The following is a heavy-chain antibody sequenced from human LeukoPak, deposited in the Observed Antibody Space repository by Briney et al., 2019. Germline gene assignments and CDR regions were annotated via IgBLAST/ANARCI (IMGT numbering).Heavy chain of an antibody. CDR3: AKVPLSSSGWDREYYFDY. CDR2: ISGSGGST. J-gene: IGHJ4*02. CDR1: GFTFSSYA. V-gene: IGHV3-23*01. Sequence: GGSLRLSCAASGFTFSSYAMSWVRQAPGKGLEWVSAISGSGGSTYYADSVKGRFTISRDNSKNTLYLQMNSLRAEDTAVYYCAKVPLSSSGWDREYYFDYWGQGTLVTVSS. D-gene: IGHD6-19*01.